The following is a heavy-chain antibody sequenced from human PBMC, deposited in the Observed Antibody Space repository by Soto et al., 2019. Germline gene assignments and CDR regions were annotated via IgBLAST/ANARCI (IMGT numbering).Heavy chain of an antibody. D-gene: IGHD5-12*01. CDR2: ISGSGGST. Sequence: GGSLRLSCAASGFTFSSYAMSWVRQAPGKGLEWVSAISGSGGSTYYADSVKGRFTISRDNSKNTLYLQMNSLRAEDTAVYYCARFPNSGYDTTFDYWGQGTLVTVSS. CDR1: GFTFSSYA. V-gene: IGHV3-23*01. CDR3: ARFPNSGYDTTFDY. J-gene: IGHJ4*02.